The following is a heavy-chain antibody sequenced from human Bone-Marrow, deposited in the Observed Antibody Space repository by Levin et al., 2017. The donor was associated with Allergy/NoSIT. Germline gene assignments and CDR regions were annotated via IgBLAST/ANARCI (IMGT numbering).Heavy chain of an antibody. CDR2: VYYSGNT. V-gene: IGHV4-61*01. CDR1: GDSVSRGTYY. Sequence: GSLRLSCTVSGDSVSRGTYYWSWIRQPPGKGLEWIGYVYYSGNTKYNPSLKSRVTMSVDTSKSQFSLKLSSVTAADTAVYYCAREGNGYFYGSSGYYYYGMDVWGQGTTVTVSS. CDR3: AREGNGYFYGSSGYYYYGMDV. J-gene: IGHJ6*02. D-gene: IGHD3-22*01.